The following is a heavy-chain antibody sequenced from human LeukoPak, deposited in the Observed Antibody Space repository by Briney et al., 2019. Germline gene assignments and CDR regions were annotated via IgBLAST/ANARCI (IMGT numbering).Heavy chain of an antibody. D-gene: IGHD3-22*01. CDR2: IYHSGST. V-gene: IGHV4-39*07. CDR1: GGSISSSSYY. Sequence: TASETLSLTCTVSGGSISSSSYYWGWIRQPPGKGLEWIGEIYHSGSTNYNPSLKSRVTISVDKSKNQFSLKLSSVTAADTAVYYCARDLVYYDSSGYYPPTDYGMDVWGQGTTVTVSS. J-gene: IGHJ6*02. CDR3: ARDLVYYDSSGYYPPTDYGMDV.